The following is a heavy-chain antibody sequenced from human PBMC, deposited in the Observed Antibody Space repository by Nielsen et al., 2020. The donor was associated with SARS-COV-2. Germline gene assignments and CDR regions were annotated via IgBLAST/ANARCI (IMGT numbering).Heavy chain of an antibody. CDR2: ISGSGGST. Sequence: GGSLRLSCAASGFTVSSNYMSWVRQAPGKGLEWVSAISGSGGSTYYADSVKGRFTISRDNSKNTLYLQMNSLRAEDTAVYYCAKSMVVVAATKRDAFDIWGQGTMVTVSS. V-gene: IGHV3-23*01. J-gene: IGHJ3*02. D-gene: IGHD2-15*01. CDR1: GFTVSSNY. CDR3: AKSMVVVAATKRDAFDI.